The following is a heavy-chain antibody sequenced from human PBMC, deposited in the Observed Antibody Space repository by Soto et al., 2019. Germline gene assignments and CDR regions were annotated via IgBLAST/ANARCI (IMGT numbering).Heavy chain of an antibody. CDR2: IIPIFGTA. D-gene: IGHD2-21*02. J-gene: IGHJ6*02. CDR3: ARRAYCGGDCYSTLLHYYYYGMDV. Sequence: QVQLVQSGAEVKKPGSSVKVSCKASGGTFSSYAISWVRQAPGQGLEWMGRIIPIFGTANYAQKFQGRVTITADESTSTAYMELSSLRSEDTAVYYCARRAYCGGDCYSTLLHYYYYGMDVWGQGTTVTVSS. CDR1: GGTFSSYA. V-gene: IGHV1-69*18.